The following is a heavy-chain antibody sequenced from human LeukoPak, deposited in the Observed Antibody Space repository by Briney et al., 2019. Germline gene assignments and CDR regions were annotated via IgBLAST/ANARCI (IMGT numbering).Heavy chain of an antibody. CDR1: GGSISSRSYY. V-gene: IGHV4-39*01. J-gene: IGHJ6*04. CDR2: IYYSGST. D-gene: IGHD3-10*02. CDR3: AELGITMIGGV. Sequence: SETLSLTCTVSGGSISSRSYYWGWIRQPPGKGLEWIGIIYYSGSTYSNPSHRSRVTISVDTSKNQFSLKLSSVTAADTAVYYCAELGITMIGGVWGKGTTVTISS.